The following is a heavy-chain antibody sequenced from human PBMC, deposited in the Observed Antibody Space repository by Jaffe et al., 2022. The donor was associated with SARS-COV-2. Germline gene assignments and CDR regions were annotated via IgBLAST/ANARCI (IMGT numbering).Heavy chain of an antibody. J-gene: IGHJ3*02. D-gene: IGHD3-16*02. V-gene: IGHV3-7*03. CDR3: ARGLTFGGVIVIGAFDI. CDR2: IKQDGSEK. CDR1: GFTFSSYW. Sequence: EVQLVESGGGLVQPGGSLRLSCAASGFTFSSYWMSWVRQAPGKGLEWVANIKQDGSEKYYVDSVKGRFTISRDNAKNSLYLQMNSLRAEDTAVYYCARGLTFGGVIVIGAFDIWGQGTMVTVSS.